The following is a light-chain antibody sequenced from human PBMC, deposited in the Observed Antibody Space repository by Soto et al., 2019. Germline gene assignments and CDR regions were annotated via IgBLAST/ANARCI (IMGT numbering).Light chain of an antibody. J-gene: IGLJ1*01. CDR2: DVS. V-gene: IGLV2-14*03. Sequence: QSVLTQPASVSGSPGQSITSSCTGTSSDIGAYNFVSWYQQHPGKAPKLMLYDVSNRPSGVSNRFSGSKSGNTASLTISGLQAEDEADYYCSSYTSSFYVFGTGTKVTVL. CDR1: SSDIGAYNF. CDR3: SSYTSSFYV.